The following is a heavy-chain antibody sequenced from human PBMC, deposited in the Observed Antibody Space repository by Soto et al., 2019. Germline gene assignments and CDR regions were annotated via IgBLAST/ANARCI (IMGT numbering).Heavy chain of an antibody. CDR1: GFTFSSYS. Sequence: EVQLVESGGGLVKPGGSLRLSCAAPGFTFSSYSMNWVRQAPGKGLEWVSSISSSSSYIYYADSVKGRFTISRDNAKNSLYLQMNSLRAEDTAVYYCARETIAVAGANDYWGQGTLVTVSS. V-gene: IGHV3-21*01. D-gene: IGHD6-19*01. J-gene: IGHJ4*02. CDR3: ARETIAVAGANDY. CDR2: ISSSSSYI.